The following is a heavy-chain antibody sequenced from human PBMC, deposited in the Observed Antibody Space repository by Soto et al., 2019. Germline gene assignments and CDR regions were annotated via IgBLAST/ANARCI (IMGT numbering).Heavy chain of an antibody. Sequence: PVGSLRLPCAASGFTFSSYSMNWVRQAPGKGLEWVSSISSSSSYIYYADSVKGRFTISRDNAKSSLYLQMNSLRAEDTAVYYCARDSRPVYYYGMDIWGQEPTGTVSS. CDR1: GFTFSSYS. V-gene: IGHV3-21*01. CDR2: ISSSSSYI. CDR3: ARDSRPVYYYGMDI. J-gene: IGHJ6*02. D-gene: IGHD6-6*01.